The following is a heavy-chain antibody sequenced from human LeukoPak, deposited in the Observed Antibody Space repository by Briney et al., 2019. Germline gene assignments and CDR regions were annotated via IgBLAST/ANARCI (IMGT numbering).Heavy chain of an antibody. Sequence: GGSLRLSCAASGFTFSSYAMNWVRQGPGKGLEWVSTMSASDAGTYYADSVKGRFTISRDNSKNTLYLQMNSLRAEDTAVYYCAKGSAVADVYFDYWGQGTLVTVSS. D-gene: IGHD6-19*01. CDR3: AKGSAVADVYFDY. V-gene: IGHV3-23*01. CDR1: GFTFSSYA. J-gene: IGHJ4*02. CDR2: MSASDAGT.